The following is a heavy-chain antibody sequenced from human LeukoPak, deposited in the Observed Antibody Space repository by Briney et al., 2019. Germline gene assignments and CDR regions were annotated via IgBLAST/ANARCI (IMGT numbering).Heavy chain of an antibody. Sequence: SGTLSLTCAVSGGSISSGNWWSWVRQPPGKGLEWIGEIYHSGSTNYNPSLKSRVTISVDKSKNLFSLKLSSVTAADTAVYYCARDSPGSYYFDYWGQGTLVTVSS. CDR1: GGSISSGNW. V-gene: IGHV4-4*02. CDR2: IYHSGST. J-gene: IGHJ4*02. D-gene: IGHD1-26*01. CDR3: ARDSPGSYYFDY.